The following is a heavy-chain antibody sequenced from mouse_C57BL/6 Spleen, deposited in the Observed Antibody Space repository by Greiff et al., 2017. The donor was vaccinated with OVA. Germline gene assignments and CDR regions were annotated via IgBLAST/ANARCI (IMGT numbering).Heavy chain of an antibody. CDR3: AREGYYYGSSPPAMDY. J-gene: IGHJ4*01. CDR1: GYTFTDYN. D-gene: IGHD1-1*01. Sequence: VQLQQSGPELVKPGASVKITCKASGYTFTDYNMDWVKQSHGKSLEWIGDINPNNGGTIYNQKFKGKATLTVDKSSSTDYMELRSLTSEDTAVYYCAREGYYYGSSPPAMDYWGQGTSVTASS. V-gene: IGHV1-18*01. CDR2: INPNNGGT.